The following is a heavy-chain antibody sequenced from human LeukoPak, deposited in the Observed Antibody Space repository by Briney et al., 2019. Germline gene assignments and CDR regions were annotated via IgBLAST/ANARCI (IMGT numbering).Heavy chain of an antibody. CDR2: IYDTGAT. V-gene: IGHV4-59*01. J-gene: IGHJ4*02. CDR3: ARDRDLYYFDY. Sequence: SETLSLTCTVSGGSINSKYWSWIRQPPGKGRECIGYIYDTGATDYNPSLKSRVTVSADTSKNQISLKLTSVTAADTAVYYCARDRDLYYFDYWGQGTLVTVSS. CDR1: GGSINSKY.